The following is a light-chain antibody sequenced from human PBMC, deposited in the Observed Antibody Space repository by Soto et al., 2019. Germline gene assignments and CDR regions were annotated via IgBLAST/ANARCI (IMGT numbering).Light chain of an antibody. CDR2: AAS. J-gene: IGKJ1*01. V-gene: IGKV1-8*01. CDR3: QQYYSYPRT. CDR1: QGISSY. Sequence: AIRMTQSPSSLSASTGDRVTITGRARQGISSYLAWYQQKPGKAPKLLIYAASTLQSGIPSRFSGSGSGTDFTLIISCLQSEDFATYYCQQYYSYPRTFGQGTKVDI.